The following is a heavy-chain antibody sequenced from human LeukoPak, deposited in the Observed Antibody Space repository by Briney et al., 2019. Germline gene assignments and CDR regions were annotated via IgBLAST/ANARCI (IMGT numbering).Heavy chain of an antibody. V-gene: IGHV3-33*01. J-gene: IGHJ4*02. Sequence: PGGSLRLSCATSGFTFSGYGMHWVRQAPGKGLEWVTVIWSDGSNKYYADSVKGRFTISRDNSRNTLFLEMSSLRAEDTAIYYCALNYGANLRPPFDAWGPGTLVTVSS. CDR3: ALNYGANLRPPFDA. D-gene: IGHD4/OR15-4a*01. CDR1: GFTFSGYG. CDR2: IWSDGSNK.